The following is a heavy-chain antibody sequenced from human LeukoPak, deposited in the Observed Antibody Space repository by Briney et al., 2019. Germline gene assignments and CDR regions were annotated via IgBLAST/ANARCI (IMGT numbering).Heavy chain of an antibody. J-gene: IGHJ4*02. CDR3: ARSHSYVLRSTYY. V-gene: IGHV4-31*02. CDR2: IYYSGST. CDR1: GGSINSGSYY. D-gene: IGHD5-18*01. Sequence: SETLSLTCIVSGGSINSGSYYWSWIRQYPGKGLEWIAYIYYSGSTYYNPSLESRVTISVDTSKNQFSLKLSSVTAADTAVYYCARSHSYVLRSTYYWGQGTLVTVSS.